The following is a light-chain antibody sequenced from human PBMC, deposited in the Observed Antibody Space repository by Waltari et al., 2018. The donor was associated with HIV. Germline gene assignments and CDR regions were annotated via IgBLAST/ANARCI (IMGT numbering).Light chain of an antibody. CDR3: QQSFTIPWE. J-gene: IGKJ1*01. CDR2: AAS. CDR1: ESTGKY. V-gene: IGKV1-39*01. Sequence: VQMTQSPSSLSASVGDRVTITCRASESTGKYLNWYQQKPGKAPKLLIYAASSLESGVPPRFSGSGSGTDFTLTISSLQPEDFATYYCQQSFTIPWEFGQGTKVEIK.